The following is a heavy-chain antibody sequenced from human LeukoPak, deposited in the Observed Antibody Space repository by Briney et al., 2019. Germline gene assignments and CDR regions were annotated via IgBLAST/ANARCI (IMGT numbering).Heavy chain of an antibody. Sequence: ASVKVSCKASGYAFTSYDINWVRQATGQGLEWMGWMNPNSGNTGYAQKFQGRVTMTRNTSISTAYMELSSLRSEDTAVYYCARYRKYSSSAFDYWGQGTLVTVSS. CDR1: GYAFTSYD. V-gene: IGHV1-8*01. D-gene: IGHD6-6*01. J-gene: IGHJ4*02. CDR2: MNPNSGNT. CDR3: ARYRKYSSSAFDY.